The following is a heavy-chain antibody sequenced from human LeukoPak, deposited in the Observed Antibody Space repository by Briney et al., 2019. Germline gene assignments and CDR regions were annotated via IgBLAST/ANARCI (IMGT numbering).Heavy chain of an antibody. CDR2: ISSSGSTI. CDR3: AKASAMIVVVSQHFDY. Sequence: GGSLRLSCAGSGFSFSSYGMHWVRQAPGKGLEWVSYISSSGSTIYYADSVKGRFTISRDNAKNSLYLQMNSLRAEDTAVYYCAKASAMIVVVSQHFDYWGQGTLVTVSS. D-gene: IGHD3-22*01. V-gene: IGHV3-48*04. CDR1: GFSFSSYG. J-gene: IGHJ4*02.